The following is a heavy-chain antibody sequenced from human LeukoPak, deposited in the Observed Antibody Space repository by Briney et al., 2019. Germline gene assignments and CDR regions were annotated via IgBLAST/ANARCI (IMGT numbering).Heavy chain of an antibody. D-gene: IGHD2-15*01. Sequence: SETLSLTCTVSGDSISTYYWSWIRQSPGKGLEWIGYIYYSGSTNYNPSLKSRVTISVDTSKNQFSLKLSSVTAADTAVYYCAKGYCSGGGCCAYSFDYWGQGTLVTVSS. CDR1: GDSISTYY. V-gene: IGHV4-59*01. CDR3: AKGYCSGGGCCAYSFDY. CDR2: IYYSGST. J-gene: IGHJ4*02.